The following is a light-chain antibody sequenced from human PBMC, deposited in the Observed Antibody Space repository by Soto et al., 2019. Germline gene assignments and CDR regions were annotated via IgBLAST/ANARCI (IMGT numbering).Light chain of an antibody. CDR1: SSDVGGYNY. CDR2: EVT. V-gene: IGLV2-8*01. J-gene: IGLJ2*01. Sequence: QSVLTQPPSASGSHGQSVTISCTGTSSDVGGYNYVSWYQQHPGKAPKLMIYEVTKRPSGVPDRFSGSKSGNTASLTVSGLQAEDEADYFCSSYAGSVLFGGGTKLTVL. CDR3: SSYAGSVL.